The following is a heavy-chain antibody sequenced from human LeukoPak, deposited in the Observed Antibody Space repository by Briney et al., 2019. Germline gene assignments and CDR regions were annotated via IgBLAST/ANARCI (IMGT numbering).Heavy chain of an antibody. CDR1: GFTFSSYA. V-gene: IGHV3-30*01. Sequence: GGSLRLSCAASGFTFSSYAMHWVRRAPGKGLEWVAVISYDGSNKYYADSVKGRFTISRDNSKNTLYLQMNSLRAEDTAVYYCPILSTAGTPLDYWGQGTLVTVSS. CDR2: ISYDGSNK. J-gene: IGHJ4*02. CDR3: PILSTAGTPLDY. D-gene: IGHD6-13*01.